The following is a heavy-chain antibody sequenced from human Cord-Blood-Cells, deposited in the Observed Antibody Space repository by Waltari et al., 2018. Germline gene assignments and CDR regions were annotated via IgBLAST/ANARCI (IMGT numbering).Heavy chain of an antibody. V-gene: IGHV3-21*01. J-gene: IGHJ3*02. D-gene: IGHD3-10*01. Sequence: EVQLVESGGGLVKPGGSLRLSCAASGFPFRSYSMNWVRQAPGKGLEWVSSISSSSSYIYYADSVKGRFTISRDNAKNSLYLQMNSLRAEDTAVYYCARSGYFGDAFDIWGQGTMVTVSS. CDR1: GFPFRSYS. CDR2: ISSSSSYI. CDR3: ARSGYFGDAFDI.